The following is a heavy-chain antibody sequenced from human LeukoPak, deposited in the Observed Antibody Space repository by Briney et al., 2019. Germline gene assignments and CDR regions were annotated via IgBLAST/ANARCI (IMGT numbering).Heavy chain of an antibody. CDR2: ITDSGDNT. CDR3: ARDRGARGYYMDV. CDR1: GFTFSNYS. V-gene: IGHV3-23*01. Sequence: PGGSLRLPCAASGFTFSNYSMNWVRQAPGEGLEWVSGITDSGDNTYYADSVKGRFTISRANAKNSLYLQMNSLRAEDTAVYYCARDRGARGYYMDVWGKGTTVTVSS. D-gene: IGHD3-10*01. J-gene: IGHJ6*03.